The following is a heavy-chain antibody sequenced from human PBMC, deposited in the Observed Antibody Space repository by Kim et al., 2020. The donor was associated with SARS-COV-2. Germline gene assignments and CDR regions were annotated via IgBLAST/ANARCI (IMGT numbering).Heavy chain of an antibody. Sequence: YYADSGKGRFTISRDNAKNSLYLQMNSLRDEDTAVYYCASIHSSWNYFDYWGQGTLVTVSS. J-gene: IGHJ4*02. V-gene: IGHV3-48*02. D-gene: IGHD2-15*01. CDR3: ASIHSSWNYFDY.